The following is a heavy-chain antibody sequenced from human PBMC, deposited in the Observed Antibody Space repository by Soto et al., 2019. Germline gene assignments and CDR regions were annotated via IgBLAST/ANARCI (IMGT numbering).Heavy chain of an antibody. CDR3: ARVYGDYGGFFEY. J-gene: IGHJ4*02. CDR2: ISSSGGYT. CDR1: GFTFSSYN. Sequence: GGSLRLSCAASGFTFSSYNMNWVRQAPGKRLEWVSSISSSGGYTYYADSVKGRFTISRHNIKNTLYLQMNSLRAEDTAVYYCARVYGDYGGFFEYWGQGTQVTVSS. V-gene: IGHV3-21*04. D-gene: IGHD4-17*01.